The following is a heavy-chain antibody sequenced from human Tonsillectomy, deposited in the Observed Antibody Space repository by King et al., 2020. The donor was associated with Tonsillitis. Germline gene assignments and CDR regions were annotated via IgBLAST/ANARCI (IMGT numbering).Heavy chain of an antibody. CDR3: ARGAEYWVNYLGWFDP. D-gene: IGHD4-11*01. Sequence: VQLVESGGGLVQPGGSLRLSCAASGFTFSSYEMNWVRQAPGKGLEWASYISSSGSTIYFADSVKGRFTISRDNAKNSLFLQMNSLRAEDTAVYYCARGAEYWVNYLGWFDPWGQGTLVTVSS. CDR1: GFTFSSYE. J-gene: IGHJ5*02. CDR2: ISSSGSTI. V-gene: IGHV3-48*03.